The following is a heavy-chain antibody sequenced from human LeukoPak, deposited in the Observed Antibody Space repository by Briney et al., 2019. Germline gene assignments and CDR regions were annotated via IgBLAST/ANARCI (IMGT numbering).Heavy chain of an antibody. CDR1: GFTFSSYW. J-gene: IGHJ4*02. V-gene: IGHV3-74*01. CDR2: INSDGSST. CDR3: ARRIQGMAPYYYDY. D-gene: IGHD5-24*01. Sequence: GGSLRLSCTASGFTFSSYWMHWVRQAPGKGLVWVSRINSDGSSTSYADSVKGRFTISRDNAKNTLYLQKNSLRAEDTAVYYCARRIQGMAPYYYDYWGQGTLVTVSS.